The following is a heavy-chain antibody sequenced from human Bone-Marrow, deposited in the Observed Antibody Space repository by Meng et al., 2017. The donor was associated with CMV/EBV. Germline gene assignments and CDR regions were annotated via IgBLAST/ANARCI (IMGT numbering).Heavy chain of an antibody. CDR2: ISLDGINK. V-gene: IGHV3-30*04. D-gene: IGHD6-13*01. CDR3: AKVADAAAGRAYYYYYYGMDV. CDR1: GFTFNNYA. Sequence: GESLKISCAASGFTFNNYAMHWVRQAPGKGLEWVAIISLDGINKYIADSVKGRFTISRDNSKKILYLQMNSLRADDTAVYYCAKVADAAAGRAYYYYYYGMDVWGQGTTVTVSS. J-gene: IGHJ6*02.